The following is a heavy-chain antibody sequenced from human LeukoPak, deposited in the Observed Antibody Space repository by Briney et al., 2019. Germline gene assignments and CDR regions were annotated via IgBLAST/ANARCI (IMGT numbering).Heavy chain of an antibody. D-gene: IGHD3-22*01. CDR1: GGSISSGSYY. CDR2: IYTSGST. CDR3: ARSLTTYYYDTSGPGDAFDI. J-gene: IGHJ3*02. Sequence: SQTLSLTCTVSGGSISSGSYYWNWIRQPAGKGLEWIGRIYTSGSTNYNPSLKSRVTISVDTSKNQFSLKVSSVTAADTAVYYCARSLTTYYYDTSGPGDAFDIWGQGTMVTVSS. V-gene: IGHV4-61*02.